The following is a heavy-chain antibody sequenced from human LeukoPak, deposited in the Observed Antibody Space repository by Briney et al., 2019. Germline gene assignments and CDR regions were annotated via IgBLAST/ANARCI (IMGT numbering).Heavy chain of an antibody. CDR1: GGSISSYY. CDR3: ARREGPNKRVFDY. D-gene: IGHD2/OR15-2a*01. CDR2: IYDSRST. Sequence: SETLSLTCTVSGGSISSYYWNWIRQPPGKGPDWIGYIYDSRSTSYNPSLKSRVTMSVDTSKNQFSLTLSSVTAADTAVYYCARREGPNKRVFDYWGRGTPVTVSS. J-gene: IGHJ4*02. V-gene: IGHV4-59*08.